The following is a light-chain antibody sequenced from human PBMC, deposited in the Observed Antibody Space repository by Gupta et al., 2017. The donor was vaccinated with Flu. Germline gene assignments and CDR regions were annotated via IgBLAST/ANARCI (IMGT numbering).Light chain of an antibody. CDR2: AAT. CDR3: QYDDSSLPLT. Sequence: SPSSSAGGDRATITCRASQSISNYISWHQQTRGKATELLIYAATIWPSGPSWMFSGSSFGKYSTLTISLQHQENSTTYYCQYDDSSLPLTFGEGTQLEIK. J-gene: IGKJ5*01. V-gene: IGKV1-39*01. CDR1: QSISNY.